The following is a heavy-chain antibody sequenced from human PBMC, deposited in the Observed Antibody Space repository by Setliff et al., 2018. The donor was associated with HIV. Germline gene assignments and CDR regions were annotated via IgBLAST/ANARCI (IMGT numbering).Heavy chain of an antibody. Sequence: SETLSLTCAVHGGPLTDHYWNWIRQSPGKGLEWIAEVHHTGYLNYNPSLKSRVTMSVDTSKNKFSLKLSSVTAADTAVYYCARDLGSAYSYAQGRFDPWGQGTLVTVSS. D-gene: IGHD5-18*01. CDR3: ARDLGSAYSYAQGRFDP. V-gene: IGHV4-34*01. CDR2: VHHTGYL. CDR1: GGPLTDHY. J-gene: IGHJ5*02.